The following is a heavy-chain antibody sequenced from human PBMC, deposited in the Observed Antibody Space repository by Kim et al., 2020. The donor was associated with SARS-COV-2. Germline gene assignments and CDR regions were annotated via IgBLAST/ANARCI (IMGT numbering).Heavy chain of an antibody. CDR3: ARVGIAVAGTIDY. J-gene: IGHJ4*02. D-gene: IGHD6-19*01. Sequence: HQSIKSRVTISVDKSKNPFSLKLSSGTAAATAVYYCARVGIAVAGTIDYWGQGTLVTVSS. V-gene: IGHV4-4*02.